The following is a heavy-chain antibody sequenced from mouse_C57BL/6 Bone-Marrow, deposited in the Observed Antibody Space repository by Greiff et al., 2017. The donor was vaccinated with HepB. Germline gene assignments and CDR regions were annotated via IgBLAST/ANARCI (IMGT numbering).Heavy chain of an antibody. CDR3: ARSSPAYPYFDY. D-gene: IGHD6-5*01. CDR1: GYTFTDYN. CDR2: INPNNGGT. J-gene: IGHJ2*01. V-gene: IGHV1-18*01. Sequence: EVKLQESGPELVKPGASVKIPCKASGYTFTDYNMDWVKQSHGKSLEWIGDINPNNGGTIYNQKFKGKATLTVDKSSSTAYMELRSLTSEDTAVYYCARSSPAYPYFDYWGQGTTLPVSS.